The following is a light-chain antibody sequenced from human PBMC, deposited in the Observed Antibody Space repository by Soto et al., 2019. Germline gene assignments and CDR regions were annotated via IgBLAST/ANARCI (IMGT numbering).Light chain of an antibody. CDR3: QRYGSSSPWT. Sequence: DIPMTQSPSTLSASVGDRVTITCRASQSISSWLAWYQQKPGRAPKLLIYKASSLETGVPSRFSGSGSGTEFTLIISSLQPDDFASYYCQRYGSSSPWTFGQGTKVEIK. J-gene: IGKJ1*01. CDR2: KAS. V-gene: IGKV1-5*03. CDR1: QSISSW.